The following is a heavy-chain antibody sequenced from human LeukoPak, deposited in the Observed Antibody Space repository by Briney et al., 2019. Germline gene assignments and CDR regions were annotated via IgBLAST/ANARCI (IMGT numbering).Heavy chain of an antibody. Sequence: AASVKVSCKASGYTFTSYGISWVRQAPGQGLEWMGWISAYNGNTNYAQKLQGRVTMTTDTSTSTAYMELRSLRSDDTALYYCARGSGDYDILTGYYPFDYWGQGTLVTVSS. J-gene: IGHJ4*02. V-gene: IGHV1-18*01. CDR2: ISAYNGNT. D-gene: IGHD3-9*01. CDR1: GYTFTSYG. CDR3: ARGSGDYDILTGYYPFDY.